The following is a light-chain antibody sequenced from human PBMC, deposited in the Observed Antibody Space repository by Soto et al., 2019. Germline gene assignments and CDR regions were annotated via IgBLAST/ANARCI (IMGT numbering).Light chain of an antibody. CDR1: QGIRND. Sequence: AIQMTQSPSSLSPSVGDRVTITCRASQGIRNDLGWYKQKPGKAPKLLIYATSSLQSGVPSRFSGSGSGTDFTLTISGLKPEDFATYYCLQDYNFPWTFGQGTKVDIK. J-gene: IGKJ1*01. CDR3: LQDYNFPWT. CDR2: ATS. V-gene: IGKV1-6*01.